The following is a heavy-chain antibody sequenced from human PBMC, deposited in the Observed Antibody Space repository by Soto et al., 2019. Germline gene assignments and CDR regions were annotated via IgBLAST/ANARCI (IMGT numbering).Heavy chain of an antibody. V-gene: IGHV3-23*01. J-gene: IGHJ6*02. CDR2: ILGSGGGST. Sequence: EVQLLESGGGLVQPGGSLRLSCVASGFTFSSYAMSWVRQAPGKGPEWVSGILGSGGGSTYYADSVKGRFTISRDDSKNTLYMQMNSLRVEDTAVYYCAKSVTRWRYGMDVWGQGTTVIVSS. D-gene: IGHD3-3*01. CDR3: AKSVTRWRYGMDV. CDR1: GFTFSSYA.